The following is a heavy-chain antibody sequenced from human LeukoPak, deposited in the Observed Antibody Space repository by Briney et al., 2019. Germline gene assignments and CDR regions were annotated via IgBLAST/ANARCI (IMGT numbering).Heavy chain of an antibody. CDR2: VNASGST. V-gene: IGHV4-61*02. CDR1: GASISQGRYY. J-gene: IGHJ4*02. D-gene: IGHD3-16*02. CDR3: ARDNGFRYSYTNYFDY. Sequence: SETLSLTCAVSGASISQGRYYWSWIRQPAGKALEWIGRVNASGSTYYKSSLQSRLTISVDTANNRFSLELTSVTAADTAVYYCARDNGFRYSYTNYFDYWGQGILVTVSS.